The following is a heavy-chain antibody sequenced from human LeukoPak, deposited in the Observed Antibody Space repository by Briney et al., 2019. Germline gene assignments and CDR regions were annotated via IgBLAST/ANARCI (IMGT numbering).Heavy chain of an antibody. CDR2: FDPEDGKT. V-gene: IGHV1-24*01. CDR1: GYTLTELS. Sequence: ASVNVSCKVTGYTLTELSMHWVRQAPGQGLEWMGGFDPEDGKTIYAQKFQGRVTMTRDMSTSTVCMELSRMTAEATAVYYCARASSGSVATSAHEIDYWGQGTLVTVSS. CDR3: ARASSGSVATSAHEIDY. J-gene: IGHJ4*02. D-gene: IGHD5-12*01.